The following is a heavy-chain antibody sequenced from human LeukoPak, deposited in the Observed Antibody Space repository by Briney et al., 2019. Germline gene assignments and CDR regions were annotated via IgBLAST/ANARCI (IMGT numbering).Heavy chain of an antibody. J-gene: IGHJ4*02. CDR3: ARDPTTVTTMFDS. Sequence: PSETLSLTCSVSGVSVSSYYWSWIRLSAGNGLEWIGRIYSGESVYATENTSYNPSLKSRVTTSADTSRNKVFLKLTSVTAADTAVYYCARDPTTVTTMFDSWGQGALVTVSS. CDR2: IYSGESVYATENT. CDR1: GVSVSSYY. D-gene: IGHD4-17*01. V-gene: IGHV4-4*07.